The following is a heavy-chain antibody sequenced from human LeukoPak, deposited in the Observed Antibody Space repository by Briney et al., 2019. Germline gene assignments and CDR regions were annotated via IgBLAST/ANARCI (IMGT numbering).Heavy chain of an antibody. CDR2: ISSSSSYI. D-gene: IGHD5-12*01. CDR1: GFTFSSYS. J-gene: IGHJ4*02. V-gene: IGHV3-21*01. CDR3: ASKRGYSGYAADY. Sequence: GGSLRLSCAASGFTFSSYSMNWVRQAPGKGLEWVSSISSSSSYIYYADSVKGRVTISRDNAKNSLYLQMNSLRAEDTAVYYCASKRGYSGYAADYWGQGTLVTVSS.